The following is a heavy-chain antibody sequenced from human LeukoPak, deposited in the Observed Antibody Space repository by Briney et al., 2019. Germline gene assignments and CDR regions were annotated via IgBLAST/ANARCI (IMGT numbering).Heavy chain of an antibody. CDR2: ISSSSSYT. CDR3: ARGYSSSWYLFGY. CDR1: GFTFSDYY. J-gene: IGHJ4*02. Sequence: KPGGSLRLSCAASGFTFSDYYMSWIRQAPGKGLEWVSYISSSSSYTNYADSVKGRFTISRDNAKNSLYLQMNSLRAEDTAVYYCARGYSSSWYLFGYWGQGTLVSVSS. D-gene: IGHD6-13*01. V-gene: IGHV3-11*06.